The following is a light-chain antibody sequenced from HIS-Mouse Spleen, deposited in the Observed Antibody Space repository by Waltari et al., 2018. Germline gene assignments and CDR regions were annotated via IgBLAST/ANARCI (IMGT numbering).Light chain of an antibody. CDR1: SSNIGAGYD. CDR3: QSYDSSLSGPWV. V-gene: IGLV1-40*01. Sequence: QSVLTQPPSVSGAPGQRVTISCTGSSSNIGAGYDVHWYQQLPGTAPKLLIYGNSNRPAGVPDRFSGSKSGTSASLAITGLQAEDEADYYCQSYDSSLSGPWVFGGWTKLTVL. CDR2: GNS. J-gene: IGLJ3*02.